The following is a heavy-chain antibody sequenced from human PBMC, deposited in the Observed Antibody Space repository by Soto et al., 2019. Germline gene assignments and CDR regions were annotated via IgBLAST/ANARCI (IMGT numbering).Heavy chain of an antibody. J-gene: IGHJ1*01. CDR2: IKSKTDGGTT. Sequence: GGSLRLSCAASGFTFSNAWMSWVRQAPGKGLEWVGRIKSKTDGGTTDYAAPVKGRFTISRDDSKTTLYLQMNSLKSQDTAVYYCATTDIVVVVAATSAEYFQHWGQGTLVTVSS. CDR1: GFTFSNAW. V-gene: IGHV3-15*01. CDR3: ATTDIVVVVAATSAEYFQH. D-gene: IGHD2-15*01.